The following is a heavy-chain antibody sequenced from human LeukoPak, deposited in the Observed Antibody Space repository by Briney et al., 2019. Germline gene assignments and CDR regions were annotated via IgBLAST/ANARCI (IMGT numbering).Heavy chain of an antibody. CDR3: ATNSGYSSGCWGY. J-gene: IGHJ4*02. Sequence: GEPLKISCKGSGYSFTSYWIGWVRQMPGKGLEWMGIIYPGDSDTRYSPSFQGQVTISADKSSSTAYLQWSSLKASDPAMYYCATNSGYSSGCWGYWGQGTLVTVSS. CDR1: GYSFTSYW. D-gene: IGHD6-19*01. V-gene: IGHV5-51*01. CDR2: IYPGDSDT.